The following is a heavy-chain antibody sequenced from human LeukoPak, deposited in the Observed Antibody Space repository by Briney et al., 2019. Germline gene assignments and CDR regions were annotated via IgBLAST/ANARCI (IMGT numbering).Heavy chain of an antibody. CDR1: GYTFTSYD. J-gene: IGHJ5*02. CDR3: ARDHVLLWFGELIGRANWFDP. CDR2: MNPNSGNT. Sequence: ASVKVSCKASGYTFTSYDINWVRQATGQGLEWMGWMNPNSGNTGYAQKFQGRVTMTRNTSISTAYMELSSLRSEDTAVYYCARDHVLLWFGELIGRANWFDPWGQGTLVTVSS. V-gene: IGHV1-8*01. D-gene: IGHD3-10*01.